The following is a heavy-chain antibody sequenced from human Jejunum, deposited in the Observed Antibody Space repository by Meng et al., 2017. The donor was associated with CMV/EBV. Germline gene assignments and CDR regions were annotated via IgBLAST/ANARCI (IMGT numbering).Heavy chain of an antibody. D-gene: IGHD1-1*01. CDR1: RFTFSTYA. V-gene: IGHV3-23*01. CDR2: ISNSGGST. J-gene: IGHJ4*02. CDR3: AKSQLGRFDY. Sequence: LRLSCVVSRFTFSTYAMSWLRQAPGKGLEWVSGISNSGGSTYYADSVKGRFTISRDNSKSTLYLQVSSLRAEDTAVYYCAKSQLGRFDYWGQGTLVTV.